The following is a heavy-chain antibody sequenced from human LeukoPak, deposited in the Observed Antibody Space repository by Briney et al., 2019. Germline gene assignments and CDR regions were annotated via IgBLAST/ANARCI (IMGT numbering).Heavy chain of an antibody. Sequence: PSQTLSLTCTVSGGSISSGGYYWSWIRQHPGKGLEWIGYIYYSGSTYYNPSLKSRVTISVDTSKNQFSLKLSSVTAADTAVCYCARVTRPPNFDYWGQGTLVTVSS. CDR2: IYYSGST. CDR3: ARVTRPPNFDY. CDR1: GGSISSGGYY. V-gene: IGHV4-31*03. J-gene: IGHJ4*02.